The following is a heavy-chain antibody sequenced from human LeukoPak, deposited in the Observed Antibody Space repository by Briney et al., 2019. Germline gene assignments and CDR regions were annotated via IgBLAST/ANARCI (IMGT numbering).Heavy chain of an antibody. Sequence: PGGSLRLSCAASGFTFGSYAMSWVRHAPGKGLEWVSPISGSGSSTYYADSVKRRFTISGDNSKNTLYLQMNSLRAEDTAVYYCAKGVAVASPYYFDYWGQGTLVTVSS. CDR1: GFTFGSYA. J-gene: IGHJ4*02. CDR2: ISGSGSST. D-gene: IGHD6-19*01. CDR3: AKGVAVASPYYFDY. V-gene: IGHV3-23*01.